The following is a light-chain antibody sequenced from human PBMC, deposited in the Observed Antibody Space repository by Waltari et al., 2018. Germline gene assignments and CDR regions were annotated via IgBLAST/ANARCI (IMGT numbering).Light chain of an antibody. Sequence: DIVMTQSPLSLPVTPGEPASISCRSSQSLLHSDGYNYLDWYLQKSGQSPQLLIYLGSNRASGVPDRFSGSGSGTDCTLKISRVEAEDVGVYYCMQALQTPWTFGQGTKVEV. CDR2: LGS. J-gene: IGKJ1*01. CDR1: QSLLHSDGYNY. CDR3: MQALQTPWT. V-gene: IGKV2-28*01.